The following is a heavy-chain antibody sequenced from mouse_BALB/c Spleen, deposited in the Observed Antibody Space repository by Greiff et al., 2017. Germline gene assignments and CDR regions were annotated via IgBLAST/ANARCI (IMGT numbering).Heavy chain of an antibody. CDR2: ISYDGSN. V-gene: IGHV3-6*02. D-gene: IGHD1-2*01. CDR1: GYSITSGYY. J-gene: IGHJ3*01. Sequence: VQLQQSGPGLVKPSQSLSLTCSVTGYSITSGYYWNWIRQFPGNKLEWMGYISYDGSNNYNPSLKNLISITRDTSKNQFFLKLNSVTTEDTATYYSARDPDHYYGYGAYWGQGTLVTVSA. CDR3: ARDPDHYYGYGAY.